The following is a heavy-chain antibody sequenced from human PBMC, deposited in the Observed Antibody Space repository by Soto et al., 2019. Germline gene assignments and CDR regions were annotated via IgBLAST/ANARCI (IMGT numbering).Heavy chain of an antibody. CDR3: ARDVWFGELNY. D-gene: IGHD3-10*01. CDR1: GFTFSSYG. J-gene: IGHJ4*02. V-gene: IGHV3-33*01. Sequence: SLRLSCAASGFTFSSYGMHWVRQAPGKGLEWVAVIWYDGSNKYYADSVKGRFTISRDNSKNTLYLQMNSLRAEDTAVYYCARDVWFGELNYWGQGTLVTVSS. CDR2: IWYDGSNK.